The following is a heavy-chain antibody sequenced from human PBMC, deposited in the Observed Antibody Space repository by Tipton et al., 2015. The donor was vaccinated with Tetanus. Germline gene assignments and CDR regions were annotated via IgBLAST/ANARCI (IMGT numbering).Heavy chain of an antibody. CDR2: INPSGGST. J-gene: IGHJ3*02. Sequence: QSGPEVKKPGASVKVSCKASGYTFTSYYMHWVRQAPGQGLEWMGIINPSGGSTSYAQKLQGRVTMTTDTSTSTAYMELRSLRSDDTAVYYCARVGVATIDAFDIWGQGTMVTVSS. D-gene: IGHD5-12*01. CDR3: ARVGVATIDAFDI. CDR1: GYTFTSYY. V-gene: IGHV1-46*01.